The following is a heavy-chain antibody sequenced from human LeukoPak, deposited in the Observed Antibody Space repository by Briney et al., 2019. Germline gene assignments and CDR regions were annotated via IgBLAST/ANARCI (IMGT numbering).Heavy chain of an antibody. D-gene: IGHD2/OR15-2a*01. CDR1: GYTFTSYG. CDR2: ISAYNGNT. CDR3: ARDMISNKGGYYSMDV. Sequence: PLASVKVSCKASGYTFTSYGISWVRQAPGQGLEWMGWISAYNGNTNYAQKVQGRVTMTTDTSTSTAYMELRSLRSDDTAVYYCARDMISNKGGYYSMDVWGKGTTVTVSS. J-gene: IGHJ6*03. V-gene: IGHV1-18*01.